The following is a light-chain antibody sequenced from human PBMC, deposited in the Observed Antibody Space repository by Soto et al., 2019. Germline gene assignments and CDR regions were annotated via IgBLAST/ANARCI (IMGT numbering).Light chain of an antibody. CDR2: GAS. J-gene: IGKJ5*01. Sequence: EILLTQSPASLSVSPGESATLSCRASQSLNTDLAWYQQKPGQAPRLLIYGASSRATGIPDRFSGSGSGTDFTLTISRLEPEDFAVYYCQQYGSSRITFGQGTRLEI. CDR3: QQYGSSRIT. CDR1: QSLNTD. V-gene: IGKV3-20*01.